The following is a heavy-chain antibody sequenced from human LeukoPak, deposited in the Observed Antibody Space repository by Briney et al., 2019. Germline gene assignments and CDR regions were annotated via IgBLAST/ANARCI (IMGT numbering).Heavy chain of an antibody. J-gene: IGHJ4*02. CDR1: GFTFDDYA. V-gene: IGHV3-43*02. CDR2: ISGDGGST. D-gene: IGHD6-6*01. CDR3: AKLTRPFDY. Sequence: GGSLRLSCVASGFTFDDYAIYWVRRAPGKGLEWVSLISGDGGSTYYADSVKGRFTISRDNSKNSLYLQMNSLRTEDTALYYCAKLTRPFDYWGQGALVTVSS.